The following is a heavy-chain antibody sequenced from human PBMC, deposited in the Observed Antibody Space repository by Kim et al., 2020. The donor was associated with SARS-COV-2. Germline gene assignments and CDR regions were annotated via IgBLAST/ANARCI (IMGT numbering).Heavy chain of an antibody. D-gene: IGHD6-13*01. V-gene: IGHV4-59*09. J-gene: IGHJ5*02. Sequence: HPSLKSRVTISVDTSKNQFSLKLSSVTAADTAVYYCARGGSSWNNWFDPWGQGTLVTVSS. CDR3: ARGGSSWNNWFDP.